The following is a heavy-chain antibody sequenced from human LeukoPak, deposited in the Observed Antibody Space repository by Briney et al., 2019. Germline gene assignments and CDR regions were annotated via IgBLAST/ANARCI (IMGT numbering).Heavy chain of an antibody. J-gene: IGHJ4*02. V-gene: IGHV1-69*04. Sequence: SVKVSCKASGGTFSSYAISWVRQAPGQGLEWMGIVIPSLAITKSAQNFQGRVTISTEESTTTVYMDLSSLRSEDTAVYYCAVAHRGIINWGQGTLVTVSS. CDR1: GGTFSSYA. D-gene: IGHD3-10*01. CDR3: AVAHRGIIN. CDR2: VIPSLAIT.